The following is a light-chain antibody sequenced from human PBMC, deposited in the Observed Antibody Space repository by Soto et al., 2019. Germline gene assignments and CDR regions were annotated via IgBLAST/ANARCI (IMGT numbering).Light chain of an antibody. V-gene: IGLV1-40*01. CDR1: SSNIGAGYD. CDR2: GNS. J-gene: IGLJ3*02. CDR3: QSYSSLSGWV. Sequence: QSVLTQPPSVSGAPGQRVTISCTGSSSNIGAGYDVHWYQQLPGTAPKLLIYGNSNRPSGVPDRFSGSKSGTSASLAITGLQAEDEADYYCQSYSSLSGWVFGGGTKLTVL.